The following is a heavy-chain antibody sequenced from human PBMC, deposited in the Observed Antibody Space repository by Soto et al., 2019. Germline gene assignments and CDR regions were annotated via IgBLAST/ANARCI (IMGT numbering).Heavy chain of an antibody. V-gene: IGHV4-30-4*01. CDR2: IYKSGTA. CDR3: VRALGSRFMEWPRFDP. D-gene: IGHD3-3*01. J-gene: IGHJ5*02. CDR1: GASLRIGDYY. Sequence: QVQLQESGPGLVRPSQTLSLTCSVSGASLRIGDYYWTWIRQPPGKGLEWIGFIYKSGTAKYTPSLSSGVSISVDTSKNQFFLSLKYVTAADTAVYYCVRALGSRFMEWPRFDPWGQGKLVTVSS.